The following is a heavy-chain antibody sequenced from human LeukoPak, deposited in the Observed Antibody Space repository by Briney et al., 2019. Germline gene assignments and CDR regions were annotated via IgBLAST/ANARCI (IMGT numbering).Heavy chain of an antibody. J-gene: IGHJ3*02. Sequence: SETLSLTCAVYGGSFSGYYWSWIRQPPGKGLEWIGEINHSGSTNYNPSLKSRVTISVDTSKNQFSLKLSSVTAADTAVYYCARLFRPGGYCSGGSCYSSGAFDIWGQGTMVTVSS. CDR3: ARLFRPGGYCSGGSCYSSGAFDI. CDR1: GGSFSGYY. V-gene: IGHV4-34*01. CDR2: INHSGST. D-gene: IGHD2-15*01.